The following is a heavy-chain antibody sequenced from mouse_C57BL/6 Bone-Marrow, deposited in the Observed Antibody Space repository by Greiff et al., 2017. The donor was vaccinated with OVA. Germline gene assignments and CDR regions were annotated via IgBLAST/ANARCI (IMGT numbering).Heavy chain of an antibody. D-gene: IGHD2-4*01. Sequence: QVQLKESGAELARPGASVKLSCKASGYTFTSYGISWVKQRTGQGLEWIGEIYPRSGNTYYNEKFKGKATLTADKSSSTAYMELRSLTSEDSAVYFCAREGIYYDYDGGMDYWGQGTSVTVSS. CDR2: IYPRSGNT. V-gene: IGHV1-81*01. J-gene: IGHJ4*01. CDR1: GYTFTSYG. CDR3: AREGIYYDYDGGMDY.